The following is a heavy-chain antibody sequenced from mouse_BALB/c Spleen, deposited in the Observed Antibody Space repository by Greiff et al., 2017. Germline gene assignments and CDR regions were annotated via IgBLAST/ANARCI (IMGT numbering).Heavy chain of an antibody. D-gene: IGHD2-3*01. CDR3: ARADGYYDYAMDY. CDR1: GFNIKDTY. V-gene: IGHV14-3*02. CDR2: IDPANGNT. J-gene: IGHJ4*01. Sequence: DVQLQESGAELVKPGASVKLSCTASGFNIKDTYMHWVKQRPEQGLEWIGRIDPANGNTKYDPKFQGKATITADTSSNTAYLQLSSLTSEDTAVYYCARADGYYDYAMDYWGQGTSVTVSS.